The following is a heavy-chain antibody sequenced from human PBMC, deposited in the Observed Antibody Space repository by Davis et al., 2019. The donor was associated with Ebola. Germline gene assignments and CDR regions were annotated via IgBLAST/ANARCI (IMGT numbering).Heavy chain of an antibody. V-gene: IGHV4-59*12. CDR2: IYYSGST. J-gene: IGHJ5*02. Sequence: PSETLSLTCTVSGGSISSYYWSWIRQPPGKGLEWIGYIYYSGSTNYNPSLKSRVTISVDKSKNQFSLKLSSVTAADTAVYYCARAAVADNNWFDPWGQGTLVTVSS. CDR3: ARAAVADNNWFDP. CDR1: GGSISSYY. D-gene: IGHD6-19*01.